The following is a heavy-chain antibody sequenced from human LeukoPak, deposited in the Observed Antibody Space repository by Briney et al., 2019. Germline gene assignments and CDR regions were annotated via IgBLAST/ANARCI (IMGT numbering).Heavy chain of an antibody. CDR2: ISWNSGSI. Sequence: GGSLRLSCAASGFTFDDYAMHWVRQAPGKGLEWVSGISWNSGSIGYADSVKGRFTISRDSAKNSLYLQMNSLRAEDTALYYCAKISGAYDGYFDYWGQGTLVTVSS. D-gene: IGHD5-12*01. CDR1: GFTFDDYA. CDR3: AKISGAYDGYFDY. V-gene: IGHV3-9*01. J-gene: IGHJ4*02.